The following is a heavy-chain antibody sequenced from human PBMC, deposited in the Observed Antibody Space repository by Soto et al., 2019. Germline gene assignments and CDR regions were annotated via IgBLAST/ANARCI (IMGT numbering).Heavy chain of an antibody. V-gene: IGHV6-1*01. CDR2: TYYRSKWFI. CDR1: GDSVSSNNAA. Sequence: PSQTLSLTCGISGDSVSSNNAAWHWIRQSPSRGLEWLGRTYYRSKWFIDYAVFVKSRIIIKPDTSKNQFSLQLNSVTPEDTAVYYCARDLSSGWYLDYYGMDVWGQGTTVTVSS. J-gene: IGHJ6*02. CDR3: ARDLSSGWYLDYYGMDV. D-gene: IGHD6-19*01.